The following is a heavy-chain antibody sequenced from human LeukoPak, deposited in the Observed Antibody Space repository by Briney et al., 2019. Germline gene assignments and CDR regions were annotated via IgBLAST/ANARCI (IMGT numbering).Heavy chain of an antibody. D-gene: IGHD2-15*01. J-gene: IGHJ4*02. Sequence: TGGSLRLSCVASGFSFSSYGMHWVRQVPGKGLEWVSSISDSGGSTYYAGSVKGRFTISRDNSKNTLYLQMNSLRAGDTAIYYCAKDRGRAATADYFDCWGQGTLVTVSS. V-gene: IGHV3-23*01. CDR2: ISDSGGST. CDR1: GFSFSSYG. CDR3: AKDRGRAATADYFDC.